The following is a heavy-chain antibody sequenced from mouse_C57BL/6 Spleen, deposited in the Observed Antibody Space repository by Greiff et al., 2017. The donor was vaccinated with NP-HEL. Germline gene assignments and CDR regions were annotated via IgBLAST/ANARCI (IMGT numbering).Heavy chain of an antibody. J-gene: IGHJ1*03. D-gene: IGHD2-4*01. V-gene: IGHV1-55*01. CDR1: GYTFTSYW. CDR2: IYPGSGST. Sequence: QVQLQQPGAELVKPGASVKMSCKASGYTFTSYWITWVKQRPGQGLEWIGDIYPGSGSTNYNEKFKSKATLTVDTSSSTAYMQLSSLTSEDSAVYYCARGHYYDYDDWYFDVWGTGTTVTVSS. CDR3: ARGHYYDYDDWYFDV.